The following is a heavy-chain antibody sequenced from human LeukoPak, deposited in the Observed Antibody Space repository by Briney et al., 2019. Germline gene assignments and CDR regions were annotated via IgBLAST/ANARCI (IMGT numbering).Heavy chain of an antibody. J-gene: IGHJ4*02. CDR1: GFTFSSYE. Sequence: GGSLRLSCAASGFTFSSYEMNWVRQAPGKGLEWVSYISSSGSTIYYADSVKGRFTISRDNAKNSLYLQMNSLRAEDTAVYYCAQGSYGSGSPRDYWGQGTLVTVSS. V-gene: IGHV3-48*03. CDR3: AQGSYGSGSPRDY. D-gene: IGHD3-10*01. CDR2: ISSSGSTI.